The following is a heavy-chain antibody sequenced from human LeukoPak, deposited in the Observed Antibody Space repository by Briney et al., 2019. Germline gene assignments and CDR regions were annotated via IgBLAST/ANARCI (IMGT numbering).Heavy chain of an antibody. V-gene: IGHV1-69*04. CDR3: ARAVGATREDAFDI. J-gene: IGHJ3*02. CDR2: LLSILGIA. D-gene: IGHD1-26*01. CDR1: RGTLSSFA. Sequence: PSVNVSRNASRGTLSSFAISWVPDAPAQGLEWVGRLLSILGIANYAQKFQGRVTIIAVKSTSTDYMELSSLRSEDTAVYYCARAVGATREDAFDIWGQGTVVIVSS.